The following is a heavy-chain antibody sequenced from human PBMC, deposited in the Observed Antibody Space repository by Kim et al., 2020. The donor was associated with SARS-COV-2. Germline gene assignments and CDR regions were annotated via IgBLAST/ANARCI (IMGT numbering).Heavy chain of an antibody. J-gene: IGHJ6*02. CDR2: ISSSSSYI. D-gene: IGHD5-12*01. CDR1: GFTFSSYS. V-gene: IGHV3-21*01. Sequence: GGSLRLSCAASGFTFSSYSMNWVRQAPGKGLEWVSSISSSSSYIYYADSVKGRFTISRDNAKNSLYLQMNSLRAEDTAVYYCSRDLTNSGYDQHYYYGMDVWGQGATVTVSS. CDR3: SRDLTNSGYDQHYYYGMDV.